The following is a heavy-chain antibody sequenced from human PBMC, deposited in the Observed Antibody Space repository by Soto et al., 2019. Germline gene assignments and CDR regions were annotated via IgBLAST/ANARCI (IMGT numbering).Heavy chain of an antibody. CDR2: IYYSGST. Sequence: PSETLSLTCTVSGGSISSGDYYWSWIRQPPGKGLEWIGYIYYSGSTYYNPSLKSRVTISVDTSKNQFSLKLSSVTAADTAVYYCARRLHDYSNNNWFDPWGQGTLVTVSS. V-gene: IGHV4-30-4*01. D-gene: IGHD4-4*01. CDR1: GGSISSGDYY. J-gene: IGHJ5*02. CDR3: ARRLHDYSNNNWFDP.